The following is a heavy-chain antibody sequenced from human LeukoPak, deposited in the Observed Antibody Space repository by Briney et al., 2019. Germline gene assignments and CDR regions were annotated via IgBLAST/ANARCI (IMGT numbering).Heavy chain of an antibody. Sequence: GGSLRLSCAASGFTFSNAWMSWVRQAPGKGLEWVGRIKSKPDGGTTDYAAPVKGRFTISRDDSKNTLYLQMNSLKTEDTAVYYCTTGPIAYYFDYWGQGTLVTVSS. J-gene: IGHJ4*02. CDR1: GFTFSNAW. CDR2: IKSKPDGGTT. V-gene: IGHV3-15*01. CDR3: TTGPIAYYFDY.